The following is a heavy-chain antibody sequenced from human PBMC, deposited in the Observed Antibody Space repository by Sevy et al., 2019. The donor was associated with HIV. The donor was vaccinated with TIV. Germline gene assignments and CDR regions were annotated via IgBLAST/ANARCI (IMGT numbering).Heavy chain of an antibody. CDR1: GGSISSYY. Sequence: SETLSLTCTVSGGSISSYYWSWIRQPAGKGLEWIGRIYTSGSTNYNPSLKNRVTMSVDTSKNQFSLKLGSVTAADTAVYYCARDRYCTNGVCLLRGMDVWGQGTTVTVSS. CDR2: IYTSGST. J-gene: IGHJ6*02. V-gene: IGHV4-4*07. CDR3: ARDRYCTNGVCLLRGMDV. D-gene: IGHD2-8*01.